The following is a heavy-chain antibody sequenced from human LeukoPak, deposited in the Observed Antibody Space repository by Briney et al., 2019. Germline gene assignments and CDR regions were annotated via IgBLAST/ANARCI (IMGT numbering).Heavy chain of an antibody. Sequence: GASVKVSCKASGYTFTSYAIHWVRQAPGQRLEWMGWISAGNGNTKYSQNFQGRVTFISNTSAITAFIELSSLRSEDAAVYYCARDSGSGSNDYWGQGTLVTVSS. J-gene: IGHJ4*02. CDR2: ISAGNGNT. D-gene: IGHD1-26*01. V-gene: IGHV1-3*01. CDR1: GYTFTSYA. CDR3: ARDSGSGSNDY.